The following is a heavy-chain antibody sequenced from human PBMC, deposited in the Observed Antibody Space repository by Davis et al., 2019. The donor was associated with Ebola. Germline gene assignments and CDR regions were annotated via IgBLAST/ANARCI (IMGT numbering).Heavy chain of an antibody. J-gene: IGHJ4*02. V-gene: IGHV4-34*01. D-gene: IGHD5-18*01. CDR3: ARGRRYSYGPPRY. Sequence: SETLSLTCAVYGGSFSGYYWSWIRQPPGKGLEWIGEIYRSGSTNYKPSLKSRVTISMDWSKNQISLMLTSVTAADTAVYYCARGRRYSYGPPRYWGQGTLVTVSS. CDR1: GGSFSGYY. CDR2: IYRSGST.